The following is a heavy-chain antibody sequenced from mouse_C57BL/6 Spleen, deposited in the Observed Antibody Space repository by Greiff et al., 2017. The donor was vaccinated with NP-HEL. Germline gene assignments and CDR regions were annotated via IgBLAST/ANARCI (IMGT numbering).Heavy chain of an antibody. CDR1: GFHIKNTY. D-gene: IGHD4-1*01. CDR2: IDPANGNT. V-gene: IGHV14-3*01. Sequence: EVQLQQSVAELVRPGASVKLSCTASGFHIKNTYMHWVKQRPEQGLEWIGRIDPANGNTKYAPKFQGKATITADTASNTAYLQLSSLTSEDTAIYYCARSDWDGRAWFAYWGQGTLVTVSA. CDR3: ARSDWDGRAWFAY. J-gene: IGHJ3*01.